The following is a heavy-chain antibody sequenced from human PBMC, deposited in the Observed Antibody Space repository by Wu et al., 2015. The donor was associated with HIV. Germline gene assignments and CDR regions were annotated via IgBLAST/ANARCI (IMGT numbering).Heavy chain of an antibody. D-gene: IGHD3-10*01. CDR2: VIPIFGTA. Sequence: QVQLVQSGAEVKKPGSSVKVSCKASGGTFSSYAISWVRQAPGQGLEWMGGVIPIFGTANYTQKFQGRVTITTDKSTSTAYMELSSLRSEDTAIYYCARLGDTYGSGNYAFDYWARERWSPSPQ. J-gene: IGHJ4*02. V-gene: IGHV1-69*05. CDR3: ARLGDTYGSGNYAFDY. CDR1: GGTFSSYA.